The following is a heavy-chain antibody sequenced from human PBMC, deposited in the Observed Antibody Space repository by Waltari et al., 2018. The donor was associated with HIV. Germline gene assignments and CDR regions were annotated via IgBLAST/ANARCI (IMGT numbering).Heavy chain of an antibody. CDR1: GGSFSGFH. V-gene: IGHV4-34*01. D-gene: IGHD3-3*01. CDR3: ARDGRGFWSGYYGMGESFHWFDP. CDR2: INHSGST. Sequence: QVQLQQWGAGLLKPSEPLSLTCAVYGGSFSGFHWSWIRKSPGKGLAWIGEINHSGSTNYNPSLKSRVTISVDTPKNQFSLRLSSVTAADTALYYCARDGRGFWSGYYGMGESFHWFDPWGQGTLVTVSS. J-gene: IGHJ5*02.